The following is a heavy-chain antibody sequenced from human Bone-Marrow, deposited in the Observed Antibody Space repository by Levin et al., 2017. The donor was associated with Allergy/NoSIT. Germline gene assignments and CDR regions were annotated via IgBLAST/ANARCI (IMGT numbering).Heavy chain of an antibody. D-gene: IGHD2-21*02. CDR1: GGSFGGYY. Sequence: PSETLSLTCAVSGGSFGGYYWSWIRQPPGKKLEWIGEINQNGTTTYNSSLNSRVVMSVDTSKNQFSLRLRSVTAADTAVYFCARGPRHCRDGGCTAAPFEYWGQGTLVTVSS. J-gene: IGHJ4*02. V-gene: IGHV4-34*01. CDR3: ARGPRHCRDGGCTAAPFEY. CDR2: INQNGTT.